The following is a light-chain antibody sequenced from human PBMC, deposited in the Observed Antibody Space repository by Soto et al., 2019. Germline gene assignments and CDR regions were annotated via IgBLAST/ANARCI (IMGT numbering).Light chain of an antibody. CDR2: DVA. Sequence: QSVLTQPASVSASPGQSITISCTGTSSDVGGSNFVSWYQQHPGKPPKLIIYDVATRPSGVSNRFSGSKSGNTASLTISGLQAEDEADYYCCSYAGSSTLYVFGTGTKLTVL. CDR1: SSDVGGSNF. CDR3: CSYAGSSTLYV. V-gene: IGLV2-14*03. J-gene: IGLJ1*01.